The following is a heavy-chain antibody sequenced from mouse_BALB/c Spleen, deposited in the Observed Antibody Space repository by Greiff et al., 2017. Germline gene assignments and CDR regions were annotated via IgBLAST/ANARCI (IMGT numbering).Heavy chain of an antibody. CDR2: ISDGGSYT. CDR3: ARAGAAY. D-gene: IGHD4-1*01. V-gene: IGHV5-4*02. CDR1: GFTFSDYY. Sequence: DVMLVESGGGLVKPGGSLKLSCAASGFTFSDYYMYWVRQTPEKRLEWVATISDGGSYTYYPDSVKGRFTISRDNAKNNLYLQMSSLKSEDTAMYYCARAGAAYWGQGTLVTVSA. J-gene: IGHJ3*01.